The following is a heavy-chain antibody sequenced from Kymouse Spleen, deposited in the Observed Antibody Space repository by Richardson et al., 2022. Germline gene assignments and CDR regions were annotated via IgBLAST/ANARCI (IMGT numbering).Heavy chain of an antibody. D-gene: IGHD6-6*01. CDR2: INHSGST. CDR1: GGSFSGYY. J-gene: IGHJ4*02. V-gene: IGHV4-34*01. CDR3: ARGGEYSSPGFDY. Sequence: QVQLQQWGAGLLKPSETLSLTCAVYGGSFSGYYWSWIRQPPGKGLEWIGEINHSGSTNYNPSLKSRVTISVDTSKNQFSLKLSSVTAADTAVYYCARGGEYSSPGFDYWGQGTLVTVSS.